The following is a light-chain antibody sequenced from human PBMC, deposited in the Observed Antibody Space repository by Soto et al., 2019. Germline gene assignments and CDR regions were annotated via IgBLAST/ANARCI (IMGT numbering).Light chain of an antibody. CDR2: DAS. Sequence: DIQMTQSPSTLSASVGYRFTITCRASQIISSWLAWYQQKPGKAPKLLIYDASSLESGVPSRFSGSGSGTEFTLTISSLQPDDFATYYCQQYNSYPWTFGQGTTGDIK. CDR1: QIISSW. V-gene: IGKV1-5*01. CDR3: QQYNSYPWT. J-gene: IGKJ1*01.